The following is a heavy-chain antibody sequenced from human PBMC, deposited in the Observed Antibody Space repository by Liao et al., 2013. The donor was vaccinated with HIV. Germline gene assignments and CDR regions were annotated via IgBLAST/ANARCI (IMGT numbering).Heavy chain of an antibody. CDR3: ARAPPRATDRLFWXI. Sequence: QVQLQETGPGLVKPSETLSLTCTVSGDSITSGSYYWTWIRQSAGKGLEWIGRIYSSGPSDYNPSLESRVTMSVDTSKNQFSLKLSSVSAADTAVYYCARAPPRATDRLFWXIW. CDR2: IYSSGPS. V-gene: IGHV4-61*02. D-gene: IGHD3-3*01. CDR1: GDSITSGSYY. J-gene: IGHJ3*02.